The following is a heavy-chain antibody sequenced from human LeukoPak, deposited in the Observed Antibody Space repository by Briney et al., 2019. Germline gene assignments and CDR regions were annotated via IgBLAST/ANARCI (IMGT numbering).Heavy chain of an antibody. CDR1: GFTFISYA. CDR2: ISYDGSNK. CDR3: AKRGSLRCLDY. J-gene: IGHJ4*02. D-gene: IGHD4-17*01. Sequence: PGGSLRLSCAASGFTFISYAMAWVRQAPGKGLEWVAVISYDGSNKYYADSVKGRFTISRDNSKNTLYLQMNSLRAEDTAVYYCAKRGSLRCLDYWGQGTLVTVSS. V-gene: IGHV3-30*18.